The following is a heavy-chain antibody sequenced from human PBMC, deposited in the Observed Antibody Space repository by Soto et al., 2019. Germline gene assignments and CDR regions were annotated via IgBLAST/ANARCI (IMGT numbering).Heavy chain of an antibody. CDR1: GYTFTSYD. J-gene: IGHJ4*02. Sequence: QVQLVQSGAEVKKPGASVKDSCKASGYTFTSYDINWVRQATGQGLQWMGWMNPNSGNTGYAQKFQGRVTMTRNTSISTAYMELSSLRSEDTAVYYGARGVGTYDDIVTGLTFDYWGQGTLGTVSS. D-gene: IGHD3-9*01. V-gene: IGHV1-8*01. CDR3: ARGVGTYDDIVTGLTFDY. CDR2: MNPNSGNT.